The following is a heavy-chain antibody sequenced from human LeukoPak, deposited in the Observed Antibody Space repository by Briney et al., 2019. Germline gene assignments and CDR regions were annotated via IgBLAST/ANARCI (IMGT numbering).Heavy chain of an antibody. CDR2: INHSGST. V-gene: IGHV4-34*01. CDR1: GGSFSGYY. CDR3: ARGPPPLRFLEWLPRIYGMDV. Sequence: SETLSLTCAVYGGSFSGYYWSWIRQPPGKGLEWIGEINHSGSTNYNPSLKSRVTISVDTSKNQFSLKLSSVTAADTAVYYCARGPPPLRFLEWLPRIYGMDVWGQGTTVTVSS. D-gene: IGHD3-3*01. J-gene: IGHJ6*02.